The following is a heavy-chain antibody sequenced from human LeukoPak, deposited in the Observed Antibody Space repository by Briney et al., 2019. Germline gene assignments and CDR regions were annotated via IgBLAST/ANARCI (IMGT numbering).Heavy chain of an antibody. CDR2: IIPIFGTA. V-gene: IGHV1-69*05. Sequence: EASVKVSCKASEGTFSSYAISWVRQAPGQGLEWMGGIIPIFGTANYAQKFQGRVTITTDESTSTAYMELSSLRSEDTAVYYCASRYCTNGVCSPRPYYYYYMDVWGKGTTVTVSS. CDR1: EGTFSSYA. CDR3: ASRYCTNGVCSPRPYYYYYMDV. J-gene: IGHJ6*03. D-gene: IGHD2-8*01.